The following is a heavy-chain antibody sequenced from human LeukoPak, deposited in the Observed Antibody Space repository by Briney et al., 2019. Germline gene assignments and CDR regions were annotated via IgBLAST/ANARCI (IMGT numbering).Heavy chain of an antibody. D-gene: IGHD6-6*01. CDR1: GFTFSSYS. V-gene: IGHV3-48*04. Sequence: PGGSLRLSCAASGFTFSSYSMNWVRQAPGKGLEWVSYISSSSSTIYYADSVKGRFTISRDNAKNSLYLQMSSLRAEDTAVYYCARGMAARDFDYWGQGTLVTVSS. CDR3: ARGMAARDFDY. CDR2: ISSSSSTI. J-gene: IGHJ4*02.